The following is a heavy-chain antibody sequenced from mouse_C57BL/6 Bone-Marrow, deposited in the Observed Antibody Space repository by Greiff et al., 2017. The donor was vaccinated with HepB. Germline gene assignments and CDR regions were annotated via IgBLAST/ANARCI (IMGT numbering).Heavy chain of an antibody. CDR1: GYAFSSSW. V-gene: IGHV1-82*01. CDR3: ARAGTAAY. CDR2: TYPGDGDT. Sequence: VQGVESGPELVKPGASVKISCKASGYAFSSSWMNWVKQRPGKGLEWIGRTYPGDGDTNYNGKFKGKATLTADKSSSTAYMQLSSLTSEDSAVYFCARAGTAAYWGQGTLVTVSA. J-gene: IGHJ3*01. D-gene: IGHD4-1*01.